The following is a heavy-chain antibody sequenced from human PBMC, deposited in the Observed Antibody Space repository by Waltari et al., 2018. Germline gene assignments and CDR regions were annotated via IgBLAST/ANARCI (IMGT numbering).Heavy chain of an antibody. CDR1: GFTFGDYA. V-gene: IGHV3-49*03. CDR2: IRSKAYGGRT. J-gene: IGHJ3*02. CDR3: TRPYYDFWSGYLDAFDI. Sequence: EVQLVESGGGLVQPGRSLRLSCTASGFTFGDYAMSWFRQAPGKGLEWVGFIRSKAYGGRTEYAASVKGRFTISIDDSKSIAYLQMNSLKTEDTAVYYCTRPYYDFWSGYLDAFDIWGQGTMVTVSS. D-gene: IGHD3-3*01.